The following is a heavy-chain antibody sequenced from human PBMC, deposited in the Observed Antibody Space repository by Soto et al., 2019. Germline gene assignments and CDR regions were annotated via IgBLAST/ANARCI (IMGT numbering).Heavy chain of an antibody. CDR2: IIPIFGTA. CDR1: GGTFSSYA. CDR3: AFHYDSSGYYYPATWGAFDI. J-gene: IGHJ3*02. D-gene: IGHD3-22*01. Sequence: SVKVSCKASGGTFSSYAISWVRQAPGQGLEWMGGIIPIFGTANYAQKFQGRVTITADESTSTAYMELSSLRSEDTAVYYCAFHYDSSGYYYPATWGAFDIWGQGTMVTVS. V-gene: IGHV1-69*13.